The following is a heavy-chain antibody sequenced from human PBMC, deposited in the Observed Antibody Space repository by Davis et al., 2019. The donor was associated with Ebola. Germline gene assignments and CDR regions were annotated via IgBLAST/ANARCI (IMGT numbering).Heavy chain of an antibody. V-gene: IGHV4-34*12. D-gene: IGHD6-19*01. CDR2: VIDSGIT. J-gene: IGHJ4*02. CDR3: ARTTRGSGWFLDY. Sequence: MPSETLSLTCAVYGGFFSGYYWSWVRQSPGKGLEWIGEVIDSGITNYNPSLKSRVSVSVDRSKNQFSLKLTSVTAADTAVYYCARTTRGSGWFLDYWGQGTLVTVSS. CDR1: GGFFSGYY.